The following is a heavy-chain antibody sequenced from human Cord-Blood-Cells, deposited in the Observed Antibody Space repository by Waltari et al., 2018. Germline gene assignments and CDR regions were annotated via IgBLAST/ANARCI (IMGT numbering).Heavy chain of an antibody. CDR3: ARDWKSSSWYEFFPGYYYMDV. CDR2: SSADNGNA. Sequence: QVQLVQSGAEVKKPGASVKVSCKASGYTFTSYGISWVRKAPGQGLEWMGWSSADNGNANYAQKLQGRVTMTTDTSTSTAYMERRSLRSDDTAVYYCARDWKSSSWYEFFPGYYYMDVWGKGTTVTVSS. CDR1: GYTFTSYG. D-gene: IGHD6-13*01. V-gene: IGHV1-18*04. J-gene: IGHJ6*03.